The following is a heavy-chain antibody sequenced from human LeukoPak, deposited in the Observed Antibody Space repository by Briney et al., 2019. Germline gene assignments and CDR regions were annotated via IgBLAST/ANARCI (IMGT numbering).Heavy chain of an antibody. CDR1: SGSFSGYY. J-gene: IGHJ3*02. V-gene: IGHV4-34*01. CDR2: VNDSGIT. Sequence: SETLSLTCAVYSGSFSGYYWSWIRQPPGKGLEWIGEVNDSGITNCNPSLKSRVTISVDTAKNQFPLKLSSVTAADTAVYYCARHRLGATRSFDIWGQGTMVTVSS. CDR3: ARHRLGATRSFDI. D-gene: IGHD4/OR15-4a*01.